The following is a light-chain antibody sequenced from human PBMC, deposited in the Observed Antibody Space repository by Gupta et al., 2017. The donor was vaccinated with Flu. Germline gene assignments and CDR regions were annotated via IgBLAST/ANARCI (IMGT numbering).Light chain of an antibody. Sequence: QSALTQPASVSGSPGQSITISCTGTSSDIGGYNYVSWYQQYPGKVPKLMIYEVSYRPSGISDRFSGSKSGNTASLTISGLQADDEADYYCSSYTGSVTVFGGGTKLTVL. CDR1: SSDIGGYNY. CDR3: SSYTGSVTV. V-gene: IGLV2-14*01. J-gene: IGLJ3*02. CDR2: EVS.